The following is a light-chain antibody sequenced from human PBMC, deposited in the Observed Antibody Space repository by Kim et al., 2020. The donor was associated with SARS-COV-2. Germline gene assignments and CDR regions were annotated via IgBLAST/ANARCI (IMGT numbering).Light chain of an antibody. CDR2: DVT. J-gene: IGLJ1*01. CDR3: SSYTSSSTYV. CDR1: SSDVGGYNS. V-gene: IGLV2-14*03. Sequence: GQSHTIACTGTSSDVGGYNSVSWYQQHPGKAPKVMIYDVTNRPSGVSNRFSGSKSGNTASLTISGLQAEDEADYYCSSYTSSSTYVFGTGTKVTVL.